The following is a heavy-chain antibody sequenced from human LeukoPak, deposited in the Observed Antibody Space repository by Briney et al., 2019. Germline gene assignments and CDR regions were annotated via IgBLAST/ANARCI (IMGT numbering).Heavy chain of an antibody. J-gene: IGHJ5*02. CDR2: IYYSGST. V-gene: IGHV4-30-4*01. D-gene: IGHD3-22*01. CDR3: ARGPGAMIVVVGFDP. CDR1: GGSISSGDYY. Sequence: SSETLSLTCTVSGGSISSGDYYWSWVRQPPGKGLEWIGYIYYSGSTYYNPSLKSRVTISVDTSKNQFSLKLSSVTAADTAVYYCARGPGAMIVVVGFDPWGQGTLVTVSS.